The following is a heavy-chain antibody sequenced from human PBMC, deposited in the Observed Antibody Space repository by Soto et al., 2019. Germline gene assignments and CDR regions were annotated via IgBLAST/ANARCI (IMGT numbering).Heavy chain of an antibody. V-gene: IGHV3-7*01. CDR3: ARDSDYDILTGYSRSGY. CDR1: GFTFRSYW. J-gene: IGHJ4*02. CDR2: IKQDGSEK. D-gene: IGHD3-9*01. Sequence: EVQLVESGGGLVQPGGSLRLSCAASGFTFRSYWMSWVRQAPGKGLEGVANIKQDGSEKYYVASVKGRFTISRDNAKNSLYLQMNSLRAEDTAVYYCARDSDYDILTGYSRSGYWGQGTLVTVSS.